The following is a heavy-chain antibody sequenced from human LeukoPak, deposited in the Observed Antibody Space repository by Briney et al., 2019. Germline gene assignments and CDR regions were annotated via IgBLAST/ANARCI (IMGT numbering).Heavy chain of an antibody. V-gene: IGHV1-69*06. J-gene: IGHJ4*02. D-gene: IGHD6-13*01. Sequence: ASVKVSCNASGGTFSSYAISWVRQAPGQGLEWMGGIIPIFGTANYAQKFQGRVTITADKSTSTAYMELSSLRSEDTAVYYCARGPTYSSSWYSPFDYWGQGTLVTVSS. CDR2: IIPIFGTA. CDR1: GGTFSSYA. CDR3: ARGPTYSSSWYSPFDY.